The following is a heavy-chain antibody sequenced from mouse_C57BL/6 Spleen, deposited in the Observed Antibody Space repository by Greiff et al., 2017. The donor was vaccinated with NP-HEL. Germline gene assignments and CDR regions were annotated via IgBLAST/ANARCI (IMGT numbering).Heavy chain of an antibody. J-gene: IGHJ4*01. Sequence: EVMLVESGGGLVQPGGSLKLSCAASGFTFSDYYMYWVRQTPEKRLEWVAYISNGGGSTYYPDTVKGRFTISRDNAKNTLYLQMSRLKSEDTAMYYCARQGGTVAMDYWGQGTSVTVSS. V-gene: IGHV5-12*01. CDR1: GFTFSDYY. CDR2: ISNGGGST. CDR3: ARQGGTVAMDY. D-gene: IGHD4-1*01.